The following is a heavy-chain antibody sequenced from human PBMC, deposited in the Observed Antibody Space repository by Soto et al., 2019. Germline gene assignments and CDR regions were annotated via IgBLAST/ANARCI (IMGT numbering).Heavy chain of an antibody. V-gene: IGHV4-31*03. CDR2: IYYSGST. D-gene: IGHD6-25*01. Sequence: QVQLQESGPGLVKPSQTLSLTCTVSGGSISSGGYYWSWIRQHTGKGLEWIGYIYYSGSTYYNPSLKSRVTRSVDTSKNQFSLQLSSVTAADTAVYYGARDLGSGGTDYWGQGTLVTVSS. CDR1: GGSISSGGYY. J-gene: IGHJ4*02. CDR3: ARDLGSGGTDY.